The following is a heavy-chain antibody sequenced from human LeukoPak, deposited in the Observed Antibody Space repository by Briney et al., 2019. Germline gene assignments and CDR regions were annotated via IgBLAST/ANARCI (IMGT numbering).Heavy chain of an antibody. D-gene: IGHD2-8*01. CDR3: TRVGQSYSTSGQALDH. V-gene: IGHV3-48*03. Sequence: PGGSLRLSCAASGFTFSTYEINWVRQAPGKGVEWVSYISGSADTAYYADSVKGRLTMSRDNARNSLYQEMNSLGAEDTAVYYCTRVGQSYSTSGQALDHWGQGTLVTVSS. CDR1: GFTFSTYE. J-gene: IGHJ4*02. CDR2: ISGSADTA.